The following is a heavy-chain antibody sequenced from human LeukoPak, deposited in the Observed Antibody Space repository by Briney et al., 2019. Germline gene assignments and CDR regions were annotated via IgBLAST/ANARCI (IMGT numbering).Heavy chain of an antibody. V-gene: IGHV1-69*01. CDR3: ARDLGAPYFDY. CDR1: GGTFSSYA. Sequence: GASVKVSWKASGGTFSSYAISWVRQAPGQGLEWMGGIIPIFGTANYAQKFQGRVTITADESTSTAYMELSSLRSEDTAVYYCARDLGAPYFDYWGQGTLVTVSS. CDR2: IIPIFGTA. J-gene: IGHJ4*02. D-gene: IGHD4/OR15-4a*01.